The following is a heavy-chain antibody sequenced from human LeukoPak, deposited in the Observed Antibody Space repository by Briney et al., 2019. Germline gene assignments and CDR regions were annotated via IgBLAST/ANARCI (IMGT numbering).Heavy chain of an antibody. Sequence: SGGSLRLSCATSGFTFSSYAMTWVRQAPGKGLEWVSAISGSGGSTYYADSVKGRFTISRDNSKNTLYLQMNSLRAEDTAVYYCAEDNPRNRIQLWFSAFDIWGQGTMVTVSS. CDR2: ISGSGGST. J-gene: IGHJ3*02. V-gene: IGHV3-23*01. D-gene: IGHD5-18*01. CDR3: AEDNPRNRIQLWFSAFDI. CDR1: GFTFSSYA.